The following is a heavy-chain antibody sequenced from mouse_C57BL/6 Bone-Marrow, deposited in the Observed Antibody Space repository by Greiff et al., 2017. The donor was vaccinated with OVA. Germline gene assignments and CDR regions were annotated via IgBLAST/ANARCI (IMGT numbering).Heavy chain of an antibody. CDR1: GYTFTSYW. Sequence: QVHVKQSGAELVKPGASVKMSCKASGYTFTSYWITWVKQRPGQGLEWIGDIYPGSGSTNYNEQFKSKATLTVDTSSSTAYMQLSSLTSEDSAVYYCARWLLLSWFAYWGQGTLVTVSA. CDR2: IYPGSGST. J-gene: IGHJ3*01. CDR3: ARWLLLSWFAY. D-gene: IGHD2-3*01. V-gene: IGHV1-55*01.